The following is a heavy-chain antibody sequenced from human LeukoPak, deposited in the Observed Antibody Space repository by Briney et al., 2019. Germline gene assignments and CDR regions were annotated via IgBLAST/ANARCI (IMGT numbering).Heavy chain of an antibody. V-gene: IGHV3-21*01. J-gene: IGHJ4*02. CDR1: GFTFSSYS. CDR2: ISSSSTYI. D-gene: IGHD2-21*02. CDR3: VRARLIRLENFFDY. Sequence: PGGSLRLSCAASGFTFSSYSMNWVRQAPGRGLEWVSSISSSSTYIYYADSVKGRFTISTDNANSSLYLQMNSLSAEDTAVYFCVRARLIRLENFFDYWGQGTLVTVSS.